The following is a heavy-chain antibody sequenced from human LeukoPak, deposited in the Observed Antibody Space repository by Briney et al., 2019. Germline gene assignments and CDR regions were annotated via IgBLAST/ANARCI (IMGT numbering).Heavy chain of an antibody. CDR1: GYSISSGYY. V-gene: IGHV4-38-2*02. Sequence: SETLSLTCTVSGYSISSGYYWGWIRQPPGKGLEWIGSIYHSGSAYYNPSLKSRVTISVDTSKNQFSLKLSSVTAADTAVYYCARDSADYYDSSGYYPSPDYWGQGTLVTASS. CDR3: ARDSADYYDSSGYYPSPDY. D-gene: IGHD3-22*01. CDR2: IYHSGSA. J-gene: IGHJ4*02.